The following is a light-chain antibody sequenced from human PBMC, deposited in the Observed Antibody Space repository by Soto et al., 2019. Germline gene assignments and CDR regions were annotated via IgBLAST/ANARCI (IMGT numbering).Light chain of an antibody. Sequence: QSALTQPASVSGSPGQSITISCTGTSSDVGGYNYVSWYQQHPGKAPKLMIYDVSNRPSGVSNRFSGSKSGNTASLTISGLQAEDEADYYCSSDTRSSTLFGTGTKVTVL. CDR3: SSDTRSSTL. CDR1: SSDVGGYNY. V-gene: IGLV2-14*01. J-gene: IGLJ1*01. CDR2: DVS.